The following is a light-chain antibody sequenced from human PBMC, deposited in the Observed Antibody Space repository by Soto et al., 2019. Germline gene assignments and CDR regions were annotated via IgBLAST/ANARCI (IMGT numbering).Light chain of an antibody. J-gene: IGLJ2*01. CDR2: EVT. Sequence: QSVLAQPASVSGSPGQSITISCAGTNRDVGGYNYVSWYQQYPGKAPKLIIYEVTYRPSGVSNRFSGSKSGNTASLTISGLQAEYEGEYYCSSYSSSSALDVIFGGGTKVNVL. CDR1: NRDVGGYNY. CDR3: SSYSSSSALDVI. V-gene: IGLV2-14*01.